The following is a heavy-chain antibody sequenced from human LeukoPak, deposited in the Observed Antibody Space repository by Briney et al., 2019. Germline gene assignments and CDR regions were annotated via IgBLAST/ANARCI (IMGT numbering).Heavy chain of an antibody. Sequence: PGGSLRLPCAASGFTFSSFAMHWVRQAPGKGLEWVAVLSYDGTNKYYADSVKGRFTISRDNSKNTLYLQMNSLRAEDTAMYYCAKGEGGDSGWYGDYWGQGTLVTVSS. CDR1: GFTFSSFA. D-gene: IGHD6-19*01. J-gene: IGHJ4*02. V-gene: IGHV3-30*18. CDR3: AKGEGGDSGWYGDY. CDR2: LSYDGTNK.